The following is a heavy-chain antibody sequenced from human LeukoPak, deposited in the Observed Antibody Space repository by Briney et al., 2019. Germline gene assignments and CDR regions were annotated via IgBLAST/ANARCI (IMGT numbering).Heavy chain of an antibody. D-gene: IGHD7-27*01. CDR3: ASEGGNWGEGYDY. J-gene: IGHJ4*02. CDR2: ISGSSSTM. V-gene: IGHV3-11*01. CDR1: EFTFSDYY. Sequence: GGSLRLSCAASEFTFSDYYMSWIRQVPGKGLEWVSYISGSSSTMYYANSVKGRFTISRDNAKNLLYLQMNGLRAEDTAVYYCASEGGNWGEGYDYWGQGTLVTVSS.